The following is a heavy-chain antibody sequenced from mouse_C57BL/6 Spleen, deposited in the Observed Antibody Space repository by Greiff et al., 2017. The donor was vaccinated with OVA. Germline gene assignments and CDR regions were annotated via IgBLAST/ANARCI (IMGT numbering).Heavy chain of an antibody. Sequence: EVQLVESGGGLVKPGGSLKLSCAASGFTFSSYAMSWVRQTPEKRLEWVATISDGGSYTYYPDNVKGRFTSSRDNAKNNQYLQMRHLEAEDTAMYYCARERGSHYFDYWGQGTTLTVSS. CDR2: ISDGGSYT. D-gene: IGHD3-1*01. V-gene: IGHV5-4*01. CDR1: GFTFSSYA. CDR3: ARERGSHYFDY. J-gene: IGHJ2*01.